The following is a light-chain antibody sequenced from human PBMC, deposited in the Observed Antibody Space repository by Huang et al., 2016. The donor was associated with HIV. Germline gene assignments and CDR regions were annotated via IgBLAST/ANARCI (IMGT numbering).Light chain of an antibody. Sequence: EIVMTQSPATLSVSPGERATLSCRASQTVNSHLAWYQPKPGQAPRLLIYGASTRATGVPARFSGSGSGTKFTLTISSLQSEDFAVYYCQQYNNWLAFGQGTKVEIK. CDR3: QQYNNWLA. CDR1: QTVNSH. CDR2: GAS. J-gene: IGKJ1*01. V-gene: IGKV3-15*01.